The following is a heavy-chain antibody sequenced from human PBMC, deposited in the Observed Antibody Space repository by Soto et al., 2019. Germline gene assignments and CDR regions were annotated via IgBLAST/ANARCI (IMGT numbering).Heavy chain of an antibody. D-gene: IGHD3-16*02. CDR3: AKPSSYYDYIWGSHRSPSDY. V-gene: IGHV3-30*18. Sequence: HVQLVESGGGVVQPGRSLRLSCAASGFTFSSYGMHWVRQAPGKGLEWVAVISYDGSNKYYGDSVKGRFTISRDNSKNTLYLQMNSLRAEDTAVYYCAKPSSYYDYIWGSHRSPSDYWGQGTLVTVSS. J-gene: IGHJ4*02. CDR2: ISYDGSNK. CDR1: GFTFSSYG.